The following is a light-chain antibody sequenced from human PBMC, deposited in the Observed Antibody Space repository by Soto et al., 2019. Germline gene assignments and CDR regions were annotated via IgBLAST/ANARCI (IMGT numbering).Light chain of an antibody. CDR1: QSVSSY. V-gene: IGKV3-11*01. CDR3: QQRSNFELYT. Sequence: EIVLTQSPATLSLSPGERATLSCRASQSVSSYLAWYQQKPGQAPRLLIYDASNRATGIPARFSGSGSGTDFTLTISSLEPEDFAVYYRQQRSNFELYTFGQGTKLEIK. J-gene: IGKJ2*01. CDR2: DAS.